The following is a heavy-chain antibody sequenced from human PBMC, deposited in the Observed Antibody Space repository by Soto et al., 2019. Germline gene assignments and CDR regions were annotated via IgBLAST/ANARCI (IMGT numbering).Heavy chain of an antibody. CDR2: IYPGDSDT. D-gene: IGHD3-16*02. Sequence: GESLKISCKGSGYSFTSYWIGWVRQMPGKGLEWMGIIYPGDSDTRYSPSFQGQVTISADKSISTAYLQWSSLKASDTAMYYCAMPRYDYVWGSYRPEAFDIWGQGTMVTVSS. CDR1: GYSFTSYW. J-gene: IGHJ3*02. CDR3: AMPRYDYVWGSYRPEAFDI. V-gene: IGHV5-51*01.